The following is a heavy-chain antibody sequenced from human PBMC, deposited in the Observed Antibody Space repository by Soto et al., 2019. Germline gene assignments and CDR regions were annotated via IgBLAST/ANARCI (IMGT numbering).Heavy chain of an antibody. Sequence: GESLKISCKGSGYSFAGYWITWVRQKPGKGLEWMGRIDPSDSQTYYSPSFRGHVTISVTKSITTVFLQWSSLSASDTAMYYCARQIYDSDTGPNFQYYFDSWGQGTPVTVSS. J-gene: IGHJ4*02. V-gene: IGHV5-10-1*01. D-gene: IGHD3-22*01. CDR2: IDPSDSQT. CDR3: ARQIYDSDTGPNFQYYFDS. CDR1: GYSFAGYW.